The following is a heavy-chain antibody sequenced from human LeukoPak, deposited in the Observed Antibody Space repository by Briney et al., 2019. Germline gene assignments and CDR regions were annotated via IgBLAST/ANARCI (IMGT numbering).Heavy chain of an antibody. CDR1: GFTFGDYA. D-gene: IGHD3-22*01. Sequence: GGSLRLSCTTSGFTFGDYAMSWVRQAPGKGLEWVGFIRSKSYGGTTEYAAYVKGRFDISRDDSKRIAYLQMNSLKTEDTAVYYCTRDQLFYDSVGYFYLCDSWGQGTLVTVSS. CDR3: TRDQLFYDSVGYFYLCDS. J-gene: IGHJ4*02. CDR2: IRSKSYGGTT. V-gene: IGHV3-49*04.